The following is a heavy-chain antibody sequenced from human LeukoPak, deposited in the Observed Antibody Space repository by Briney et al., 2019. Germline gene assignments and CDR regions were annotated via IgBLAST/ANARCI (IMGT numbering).Heavy chain of an antibody. Sequence: SETLSLTCTVSGDSLSSDDYYWSWIRQTPGKGLEWIGYINYSGNTFYNPSLKSRITISLDTSKNQFSLKLSSVTAADTAVYYCARVGGGTIDYWGQGTLVTVSS. CDR3: ARVGGGTIDY. D-gene: IGHD4-23*01. CDR1: GDSLSSDDYY. V-gene: IGHV4-30-4*01. J-gene: IGHJ4*02. CDR2: INYSGNT.